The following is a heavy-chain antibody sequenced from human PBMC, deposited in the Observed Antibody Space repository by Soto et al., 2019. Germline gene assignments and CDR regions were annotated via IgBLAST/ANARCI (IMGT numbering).Heavy chain of an antibody. D-gene: IGHD2-21*02. CDR1: GYTFTSYD. J-gene: IGHJ3*02. CDR2: MNPNSGNT. Sequence: QVQLVQSGAEVQKPGASVKVSCKASGYTFTSYDINWVRQATGQGLEWMGWMNPNSGNTGYAQKFQGRVTMTRNTSISTAYMELSSLRSEDTAVYYCASYIVVVTNLDAFDIWGQGTMVTVSS. V-gene: IGHV1-8*01. CDR3: ASYIVVVTNLDAFDI.